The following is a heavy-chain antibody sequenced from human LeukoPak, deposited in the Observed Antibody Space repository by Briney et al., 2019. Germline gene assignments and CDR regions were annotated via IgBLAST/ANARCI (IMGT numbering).Heavy chain of an antibody. J-gene: IGHJ6*02. D-gene: IGHD4-17*01. CDR1: GFIFNDYA. Sequence: GGSLRLSCAASGFIFNDYAISWVRQAPGKGLEWVSGIHWSGTSRGCADSVKGRFTISRDNAKNSLYLDMNSLRAEDTALYHCARALYGDYYFYGLDVWGQGTTVTVSS. CDR2: IHWSGTSR. V-gene: IGHV3-20*01. CDR3: ARALYGDYYFYGLDV.